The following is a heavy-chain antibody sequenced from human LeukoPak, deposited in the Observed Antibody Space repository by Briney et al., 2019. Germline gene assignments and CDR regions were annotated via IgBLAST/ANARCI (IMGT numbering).Heavy chain of an antibody. D-gene: IGHD3-10*01. J-gene: IGHJ4*02. CDR2: ISTSGSTT. Sequence: GGSLRLSYAVSGFTFSSYAMHWVRQAPGKGLEYVSAISTSGSTTYYANSVKGRFTISRDNSNNTLYLQMGSLRVEDMAVYYCARAVRGVASVDYWGQGTLVTVSS. V-gene: IGHV3-64*01. CDR1: GFTFSSYA. CDR3: ARAVRGVASVDY.